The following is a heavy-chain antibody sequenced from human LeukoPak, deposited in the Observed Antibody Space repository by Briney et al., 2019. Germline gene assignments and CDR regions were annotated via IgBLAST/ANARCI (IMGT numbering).Heavy chain of an antibody. Sequence: SETLSLTCAVYGGSFSGYYWSWIRQPTVKGLEWIGEINHSGSTNYNPSLKSRVTISVDTSKNQFSLKLSSVTAADTAVYYCARGGGSYRGWGQGTMVTVSS. CDR3: ARGGGSYRG. J-gene: IGHJ3*01. D-gene: IGHD1-26*01. CDR1: GGSFSGYY. V-gene: IGHV4-34*01. CDR2: INHSGST.